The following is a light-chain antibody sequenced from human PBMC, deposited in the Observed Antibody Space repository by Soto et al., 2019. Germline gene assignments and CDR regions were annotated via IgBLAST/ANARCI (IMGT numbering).Light chain of an antibody. J-gene: IGKJ4*01. Sequence: TQSPSTLSASAVDRVTITFLASQSVSSSYLAWYQQKPGQAPRLLIYGAYTRATDVPDRFSGSGSGTAFTLTIRGLEPEDFALYYCKQRYNWPLNVGGGNPVDIK. CDR2: GAY. CDR1: QSVSSSY. CDR3: KQRYNWPLN. V-gene: IGKV3D-20*02.